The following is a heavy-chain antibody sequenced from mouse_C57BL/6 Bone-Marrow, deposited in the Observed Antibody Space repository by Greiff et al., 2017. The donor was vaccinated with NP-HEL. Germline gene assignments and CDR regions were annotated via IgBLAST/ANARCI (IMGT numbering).Heavy chain of an antibody. D-gene: IGHD3-2*02. J-gene: IGHJ3*01. CDR2: IYPRDGST. V-gene: IGHV1-85*01. Sequence: QVQLQQSGPELVKPGASVKLSCKASGYTFTSYDINWVKQRPGQGLEWIGWIYPRDGSTKYNEKFKGKATLTVDTSSSTAYMELHSLTSEDSAVYFCALDSSGLWFAYWGQGTLVTVSA. CDR3: ALDSSGLWFAY. CDR1: GYTFTSYD.